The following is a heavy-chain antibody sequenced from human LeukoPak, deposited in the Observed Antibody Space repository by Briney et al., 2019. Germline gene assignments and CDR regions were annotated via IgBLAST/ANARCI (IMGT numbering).Heavy chain of an antibody. CDR2: INSDGSST. CDR3: ARVTAVAGTGYYYYGMDV. Sequence: QAPXXXLXWVSRINSDGSSTSYADSVKGRFTISSDNAKNTLYLQMNSLRAEDTAVYYCARVTAVAGTGYYYYGMDVWGQGTTVTVSS. V-gene: IGHV3-74*01. D-gene: IGHD6-19*01. J-gene: IGHJ6*02.